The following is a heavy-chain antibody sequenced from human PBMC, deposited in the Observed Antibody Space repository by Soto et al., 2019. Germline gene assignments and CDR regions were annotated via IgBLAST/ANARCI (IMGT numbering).Heavy chain of an antibody. CDR2: LSGSGGST. D-gene: IGHD2-15*01. J-gene: IGHJ6*02. CDR3: AKAQRKYCSGGSCYSYGMDV. V-gene: IGHV3-23*01. Sequence: EVQLLESGGGLVQPGGSLRLSCAASGFTFSSYAMCWVRQAPGKGLECVSALSGSGGSTYYADSVKGRFTISRDNSKNTLYLQINSLRAEDTAVYYCAKAQRKYCSGGSCYSYGMDVWGQGTTVTVSS. CDR1: GFTFSSYA.